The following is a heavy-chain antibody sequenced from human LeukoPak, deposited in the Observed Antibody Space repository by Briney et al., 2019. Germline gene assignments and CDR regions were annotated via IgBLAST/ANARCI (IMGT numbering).Heavy chain of an antibody. V-gene: IGHV3-23*01. J-gene: IGHJ3*02. D-gene: IGHD5-24*01. CDR3: ARGGYNHAFDI. Sequence: GGSLRLSCAASGFPFSNYAMKWVRQAPGKGLEWVSGISGSGVYTYYADSVRGRFTISRDNAKNTLYLQMNSLGAEDTAVYYCARGGYNHAFDIWGQGTVVTVSS. CDR2: ISGSGVYT. CDR1: GFPFSNYA.